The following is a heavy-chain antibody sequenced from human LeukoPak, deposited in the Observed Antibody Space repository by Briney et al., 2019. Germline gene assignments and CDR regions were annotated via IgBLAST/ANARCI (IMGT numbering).Heavy chain of an antibody. CDR3: ARRQYNSDSTACYPTRRPDAFDI. CDR2: IYPGDSDT. J-gene: IGHJ3*02. Sequence: GESLKISCKGSGYRFTNYWIGWVRQMPGKGLEWMGIIYPGDSDTRYSPSFQGQVTISADKSISIAYLQWSSLKASDTAMYYCARRQYNSDSTACYPTRRPDAFDIWGQGTMVTVSS. D-gene: IGHD3-22*01. V-gene: IGHV5-51*01. CDR1: GYRFTNYW.